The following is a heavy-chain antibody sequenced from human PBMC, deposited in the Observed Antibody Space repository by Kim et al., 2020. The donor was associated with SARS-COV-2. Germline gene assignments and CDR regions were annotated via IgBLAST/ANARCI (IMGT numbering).Heavy chain of an antibody. D-gene: IGHD3-22*01. Sequence: ASVKVSCKASGYTFTSYAMNWVRQAPGQGLEWMGWINTNTGNPTYAQGFTGRFVLSLDTSVSTAYLQISSLKAEDTAVYYCARGSFGGVVITPLRDWGQGTLVTVSS. CDR1: GYTFTSYA. V-gene: IGHV7-4-1*02. CDR2: INTNTGNP. CDR3: ARGSFGGVVITPLRD. J-gene: IGHJ4*02.